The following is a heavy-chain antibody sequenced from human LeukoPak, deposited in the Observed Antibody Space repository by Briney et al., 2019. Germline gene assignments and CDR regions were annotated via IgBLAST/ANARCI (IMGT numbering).Heavy chain of an antibody. CDR2: IYHSGST. V-gene: IGHV4-30-2*01. CDR3: ARVEIRGGNPEGYFDY. Sequence: PSQTLSLTCAVSGGSISSGGYSWSWIRQPPGKGLEWIGYIYHSGSTYYNPSLKSRVTISVDRSKNQFSLKLSSVTAADTAVYYCARVEIRGGNPEGYFDYWGQGTLVTVSS. CDR1: GGSISSGGYS. D-gene: IGHD4-23*01. J-gene: IGHJ4*02.